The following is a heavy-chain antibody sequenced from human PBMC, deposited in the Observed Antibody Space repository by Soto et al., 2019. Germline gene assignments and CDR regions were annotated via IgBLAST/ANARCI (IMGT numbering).Heavy chain of an antibody. Sequence: GGSLRLSCAASGFTFSSYAMSWVRQAPGKGLEWVSAISGSGSSTYYADSVKGRFTISRDHSTNTPSLQTNSLRAEANRVYYCGRKGSSSLGFDPWGQGTLVTVSS. CDR1: GFTFSSYA. CDR3: GRKGSSSLGFDP. J-gene: IGHJ5*02. V-gene: IGHV3-23*01. D-gene: IGHD6-6*01. CDR2: ISGSGSST.